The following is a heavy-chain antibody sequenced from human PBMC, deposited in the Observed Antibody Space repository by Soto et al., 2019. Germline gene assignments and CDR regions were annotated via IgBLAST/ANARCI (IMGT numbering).Heavy chain of an antibody. J-gene: IGHJ6*02. CDR1: GYTFTSYA. V-gene: IGHV1-3*01. CDR3: ARDFGIAVAGRGGYYYYYGMGV. D-gene: IGHD6-19*01. Sequence: ASVKVSCKASGYTFTSYAMHWVRQAPGQRLEWMGWINAGNGNTKYSQKFQGRVTITRDTSASTAYMELSSLRSEDTAVYYCARDFGIAVAGRGGYYYYYGMGVWGQGTTVTVSS. CDR2: INAGNGNT.